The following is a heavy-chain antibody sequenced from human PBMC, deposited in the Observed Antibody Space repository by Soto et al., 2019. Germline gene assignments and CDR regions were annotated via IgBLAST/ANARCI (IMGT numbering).Heavy chain of an antibody. Sequence: QLQLQESGSGLVKPSQTLSLTCAVSGGSISSGGYSWSWIRQPPGKGLEWIGYVFHSGSTYYSPSLKSRVTISIDGSKNQFSLKLTSVTAADTAVYYCARGSYGEGSDYWGQGILVTVSS. CDR2: VFHSGST. CDR3: ARGSYGEGSDY. V-gene: IGHV4-30-2*01. D-gene: IGHD5-18*01. CDR1: GGSISSGGYS. J-gene: IGHJ4*02.